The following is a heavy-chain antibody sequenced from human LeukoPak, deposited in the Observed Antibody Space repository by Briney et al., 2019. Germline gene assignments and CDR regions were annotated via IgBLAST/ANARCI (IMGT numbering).Heavy chain of an antibody. CDR1: GGSFSGYY. D-gene: IGHD3-10*01. J-gene: IGHJ3*02. CDR3: ARDVDYYGAFDI. Sequence: SETLSLTCTVYGGSFSGYYWSWIRQPPGKGLEWIGEINHSGSTSYSPSLKSRVTISVDRSNNQFSLRLSSVTAADTAVYYCARDVDYYGAFDIWGQGTMVTVSS. V-gene: IGHV4-34*01. CDR2: INHSGST.